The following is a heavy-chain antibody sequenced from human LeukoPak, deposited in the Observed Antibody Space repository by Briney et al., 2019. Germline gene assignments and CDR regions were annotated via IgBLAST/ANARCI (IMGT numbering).Heavy chain of an antibody. D-gene: IGHD2-15*01. J-gene: IGHJ3*02. V-gene: IGHV4-61*01. Sequence: SETLSLTCTVSGGSVSSGSYYWSWTRQPPGKGLEWIGYIYYSGSTNYNPSLKSRVTISVDTSKNQFSLKLSSVTAADTAVYHCARDDLDCSGGSCYYDAFDIWGQGTMVTVSS. CDR3: ARDDLDCSGGSCYYDAFDI. CDR1: GGSVSSGSYY. CDR2: IYYSGST.